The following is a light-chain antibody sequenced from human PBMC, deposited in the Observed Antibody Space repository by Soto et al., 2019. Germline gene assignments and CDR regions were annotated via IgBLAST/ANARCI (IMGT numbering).Light chain of an antibody. Sequence: DIQMTQSPSSLSASVGDRVTVTCRTSQSISNHLNWYQQKPGEAPKLLIYGSSSLHYGVPSRFSGSGSGSAFNLTISSLQTEESATYECQQSFTAPITFGQGTRLEIK. CDR1: QSISNH. V-gene: IGKV1-39*01. CDR3: QQSFTAPIT. J-gene: IGKJ5*01. CDR2: GSS.